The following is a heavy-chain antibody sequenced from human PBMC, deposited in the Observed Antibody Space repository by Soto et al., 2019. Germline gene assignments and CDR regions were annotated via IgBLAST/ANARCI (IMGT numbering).Heavy chain of an antibody. V-gene: IGHV4-31*03. D-gene: IGHD3-10*01. Sequence: QVQLQESGPGLVKPSQTMSLTCTVSGGSISSGGYYWSWIRQHPGKGLEWIGYIYYSGSTYYNPSLKSRVTISVDTSKNQFSLKLSPVTAADTAVYYCARVQGVISAFDIWGQGTMVTVSS. J-gene: IGHJ3*02. CDR2: IYYSGST. CDR3: ARVQGVISAFDI. CDR1: GGSISSGGYY.